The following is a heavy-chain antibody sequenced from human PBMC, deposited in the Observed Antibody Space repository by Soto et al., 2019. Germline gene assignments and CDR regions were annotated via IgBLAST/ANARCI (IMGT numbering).Heavy chain of an antibody. J-gene: IGHJ5*02. D-gene: IGHD2-15*01. CDR3: ARQVVAYCSGGRCYSPNRHWFDP. CDR1: GGSISSGSYY. V-gene: IGHV4-39*01. Sequence: SETLSLTCTVSGGSISSGSYYWGWIRQPPGKGLEWIGSIYYSGSTYYNPSLKSRVTISVDTSKNQFSLKLSSVTAADTAVYYCARQVVAYCSGGRCYSPNRHWFDPWGQGTLVTVS. CDR2: IYYSGST.